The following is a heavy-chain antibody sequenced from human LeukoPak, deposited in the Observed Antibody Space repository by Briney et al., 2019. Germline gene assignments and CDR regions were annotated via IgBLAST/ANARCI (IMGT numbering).Heavy chain of an antibody. CDR3: ARGGGSYDSSGVFDY. CDR2: MNPNSGNT. V-gene: IGHV1-8*03. CDR1: GGTFSSYA. Sequence: ASVKVSCKASGGTFSSYAISWVRQATGQGLEWMGWMNPNSGNTGYAQKFQGRVTITRNTSISTAYMELSSLRSEDTAVYYCARGGGSYDSSGVFDYWGQGTLVTVSS. J-gene: IGHJ4*02. D-gene: IGHD3-22*01.